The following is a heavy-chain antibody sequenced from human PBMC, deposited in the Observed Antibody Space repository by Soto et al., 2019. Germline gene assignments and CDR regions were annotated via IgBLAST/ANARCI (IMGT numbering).Heavy chain of an antibody. Sequence: GASVKVSCKASGYTFTSYAMHWVRQAPGQRLEWMGWINAGNGNTKYSQKFQGRVTITRDTSANTAYMELSSLRSEDTAVYYCARDGQGIFGVVSPNYYYYYMDVWGKGTTVTVSS. CDR3: ARDGQGIFGVVSPNYYYYYMDV. D-gene: IGHD3-3*01. J-gene: IGHJ6*03. CDR1: GYTFTSYA. CDR2: INAGNGNT. V-gene: IGHV1-3*01.